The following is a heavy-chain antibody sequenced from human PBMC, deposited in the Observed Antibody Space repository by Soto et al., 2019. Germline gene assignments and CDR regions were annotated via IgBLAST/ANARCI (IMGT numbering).Heavy chain of an antibody. CDR1: GYTFTSYG. J-gene: IGHJ4*02. D-gene: IGHD3-9*01. Sequence: GASVKVSCKASGYTFTSYGISWVRQAPGQGLEWMGWISAYNGNTNYAQKLQGRVTMTTDTSTSTAYMELRSLRSDDTAVYYCARAIVLRYFDWLFGPSDYWGQGTLVTVSS. CDR3: ARAIVLRYFDWLFGPSDY. V-gene: IGHV1-18*01. CDR2: ISAYNGNT.